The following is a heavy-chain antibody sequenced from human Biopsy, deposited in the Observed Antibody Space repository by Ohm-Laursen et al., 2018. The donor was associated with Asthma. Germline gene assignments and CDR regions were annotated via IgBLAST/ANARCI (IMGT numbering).Heavy chain of an antibody. V-gene: IGHV1-3*01. CDR3: ERTYYDFLTGQVNDAFAL. D-gene: IGHD3-9*01. CDR2: INAGDGNT. Sequence: ASENASRKASGYTFIHFAIHWARQAPGQRLEWMGWINAGDGNTKYSQKFQGRVTITRDTSASTAYIDLRCLRTEDTAMYYCERTYYDFLTGQVNDAFALWGQGTMVTVSS. J-gene: IGHJ3*01. CDR1: GYTFIHFA.